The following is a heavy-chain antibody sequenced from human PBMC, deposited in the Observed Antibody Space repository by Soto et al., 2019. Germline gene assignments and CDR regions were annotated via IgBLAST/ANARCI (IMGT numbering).Heavy chain of an antibody. CDR3: ARVSVGDSISWPLDY. CDR2: IYYSGST. Sequence: SETLSLTCTVSGGSISSYYWSWIRQPPGKGLEWIGYIYYSGSTNYNPSLKSRVTISVDTSKNQFSLKLSSVTAADTAMYYCARVSVGDSISWPLDYWGQGTLVTVSS. J-gene: IGHJ4*02. CDR1: GGSISSYY. V-gene: IGHV4-59*01. D-gene: IGHD6-13*01.